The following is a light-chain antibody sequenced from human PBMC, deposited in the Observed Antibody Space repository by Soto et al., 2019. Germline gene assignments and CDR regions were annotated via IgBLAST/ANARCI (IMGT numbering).Light chain of an antibody. J-gene: IGKJ4*01. CDR1: QSLSSIN. CDR3: QQRNSWPLT. Sequence: EIVLTQSPATLSLSPGERATLSCRASQSLSSINLAWFHQKPGQAPRLLIYGTSSRATGIPDRFSVSGSGTDFTLTISSLEPEDFAFYYCQQRNSWPLTFGGGTKVEIK. V-gene: IGKV3D-20*02. CDR2: GTS.